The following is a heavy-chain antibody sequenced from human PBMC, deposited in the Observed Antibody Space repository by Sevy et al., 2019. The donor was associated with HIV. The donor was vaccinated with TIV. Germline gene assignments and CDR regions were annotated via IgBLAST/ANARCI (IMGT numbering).Heavy chain of an antibody. CDR3: AKTQWYSSSWYGDY. V-gene: IGHV3-23*01. D-gene: IGHD6-13*01. J-gene: IGHJ4*02. CDR1: GFTSSSYA. Sequence: GGSLRLSCAASGFTSSSYAMSWVRQAPGKGLEWVSAISGSGGSTYYADSVKGRFTISRDNSKNTLYLQMNSLRAEDTAVYYCAKTQWYSSSWYGDYWGQGTLVTVSS. CDR2: ISGSGGST.